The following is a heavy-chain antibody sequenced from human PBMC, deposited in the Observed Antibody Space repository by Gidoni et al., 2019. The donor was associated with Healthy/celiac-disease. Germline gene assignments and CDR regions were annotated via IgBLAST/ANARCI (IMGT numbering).Heavy chain of an antibody. V-gene: IGHV4-34*01. J-gene: IGHJ4*02. CDR1: GGSFSGYY. CDR2: INHSGST. Sequence: QVQLHQWGAGLLKPSETLSLTCAVYGGSFSGYYWRWIRQPPGKGLEWIGEINHSGSTSYNPSLKSRVTMSVDTSKSQFSLRLSSVTAADTAMYYCARDLYSSSSNPFDYWGQGTLVTVSS. CDR3: ARDLYSSSSNPFDY. D-gene: IGHD6-6*01.